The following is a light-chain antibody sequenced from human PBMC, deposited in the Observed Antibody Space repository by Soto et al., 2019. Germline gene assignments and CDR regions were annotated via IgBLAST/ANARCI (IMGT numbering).Light chain of an antibody. CDR3: QQAYSFPIT. Sequence: EIVMTQSPATLSVSPGEGATLSCRASQSVSSNLAWYQQKPGQAPRLLIYGASTRATGIPARFSGSGSGTEFTLIISSLQSEDSATYYCQQAYSFPITFGQGTRLDI. CDR1: QSVSSN. V-gene: IGKV3-15*01. CDR2: GAS. J-gene: IGKJ5*01.